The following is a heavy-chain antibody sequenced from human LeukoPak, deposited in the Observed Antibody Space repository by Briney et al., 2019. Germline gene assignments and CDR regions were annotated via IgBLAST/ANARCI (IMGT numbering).Heavy chain of an antibody. D-gene: IGHD6-13*01. J-gene: IGHJ5*02. CDR1: GFTFSSYA. Sequence: PGGSLRLSCAASGFTFSSYAISWVRQAPGKGLEWVSAISGSGGSTYYADSVKGRLTISRDNSKNTLYLQMNSLRAEDTAVYYCAKGRIAAPIHNWFDPWGQGTLVTVSS. V-gene: IGHV3-23*01. CDR2: ISGSGGST. CDR3: AKGRIAAPIHNWFDP.